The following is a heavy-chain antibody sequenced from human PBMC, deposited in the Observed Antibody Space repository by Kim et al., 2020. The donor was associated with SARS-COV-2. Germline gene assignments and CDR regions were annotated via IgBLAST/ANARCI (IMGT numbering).Heavy chain of an antibody. D-gene: IGHD2-15*01. J-gene: IGHJ4*02. V-gene: IGHV3-23*01. CDR1: GFKFSDYS. CDR2: IRPRGAAA. Sequence: LSLTCAASGFKFSDYSMSWVRQAPGKGLEWVSLIRPRGAAASYADSFQGRFTVSRDDSINTLFLQMSGLKAEDTATYYCAKEYDSVAYSHYSIWGQGILVTVYS. CDR3: AKEYDSVAYSHYSI.